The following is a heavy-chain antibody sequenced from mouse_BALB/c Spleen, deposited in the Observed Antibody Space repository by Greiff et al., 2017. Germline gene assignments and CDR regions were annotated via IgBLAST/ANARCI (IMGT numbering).Heavy chain of an antibody. D-gene: IGHD2-4*01. CDR2: IWGDGST. CDR3: ASLYYDYDGGYYYAMDY. Sequence: VQLVESGPGLVAPSQSLSITCTVSGFSLTGYGVNWVRQPPGKGLEWLGMIWGDGSTDYNSALKSRLSISKDNSKSQVFLKMNSLQTDDTARYYCASLYYDYDGGYYYAMDYWGQGTSVTVSS. J-gene: IGHJ4*01. CDR1: GFSLTGYG. V-gene: IGHV2-6-7*01.